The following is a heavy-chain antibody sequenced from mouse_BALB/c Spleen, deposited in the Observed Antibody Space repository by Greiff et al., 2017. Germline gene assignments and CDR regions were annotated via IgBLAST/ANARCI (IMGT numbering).Heavy chain of an antibody. J-gene: IGHJ1*01. CDR2: IDPENGNT. V-gene: IGHV14-1*02. D-gene: IGHD1-1*01. Sequence: VQLQQSGAELVRPGALVKLSCKASGFNIKDYYMHWVKQRPEQGLEWIGWIDPENGNTIYDPKFQGKASITADTSSNTAYLQLSSLTSEDTAVYYCVLSSYDWYFDVWGAGTTVTVSS. CDR1: GFNIKDYY. CDR3: VLSSYDWYFDV.